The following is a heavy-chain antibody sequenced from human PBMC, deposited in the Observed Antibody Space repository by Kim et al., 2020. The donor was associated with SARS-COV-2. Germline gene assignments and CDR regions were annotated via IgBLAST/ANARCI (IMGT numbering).Heavy chain of an antibody. CDR3: ARADVDTVFDY. D-gene: IGHD5-18*01. CDR1: GSSISSGYY. V-gene: IGHV4-38-2*02. Sequence: SETLSLTCTVSGSSISSGYYWGWIRPPPGKGLEWIGSIYHSGSTYYNPSLKSRVTISVDTSKNQFSLKLSSVTAADTAVYYCARADVDTVFDYWGQGTLVTVSS. J-gene: IGHJ4*02. CDR2: IYHSGST.